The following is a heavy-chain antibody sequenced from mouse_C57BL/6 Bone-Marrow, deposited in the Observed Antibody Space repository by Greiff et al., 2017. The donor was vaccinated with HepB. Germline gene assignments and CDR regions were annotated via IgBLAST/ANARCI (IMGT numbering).Heavy chain of an antibody. CDR3: ARFDGYYAMDY. V-gene: IGHV5-6*01. D-gene: IGHD2-3*01. J-gene: IGHJ4*01. CDR2: ISSGGSYT. Sequence: EVKVVESGGDLVKPGGSLKLSCAASGFTFSSYGMSWVRQTPDKRLEWVATISSGGSYTYYPDSVKGRFTISRDNAKNTLYLQMSSLKSEDTAMYYCARFDGYYAMDYWGQGTSVTVSS. CDR1: GFTFSSYG.